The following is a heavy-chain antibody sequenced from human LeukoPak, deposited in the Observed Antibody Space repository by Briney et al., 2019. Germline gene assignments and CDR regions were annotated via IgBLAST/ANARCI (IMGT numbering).Heavy chain of an antibody. CDR1: GGTFSSYA. D-gene: IGHD4-17*01. V-gene: IGHV1-69*05. CDR3: AKTRYGDYGPWFYHYYYYMDV. CDR2: TIPIFGTA. J-gene: IGHJ6*03. Sequence: SVKVSCKASGGTFSSYAISWVRQAPGQGLEWMGGTIPIFGTANYAQKFQGRVTITTDESTSTAYIELSSLRSEDTAVYYCAKTRYGDYGPWFYHYYYYMDVWGKGTTVTVSS.